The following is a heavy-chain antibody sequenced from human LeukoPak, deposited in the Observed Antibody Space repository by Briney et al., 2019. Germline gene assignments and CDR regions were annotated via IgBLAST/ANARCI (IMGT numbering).Heavy chain of an antibody. CDR1: GYTFTGYY. Sequence: ASVKVSCKASGYTFTGYYMHWVRQAPGQGLEWMGWINPNSGGTNYAQKFQGRVTMTRDTSISTAYMELSRLRSDDTAVYYCARSTTVTTGYDYWGQGTLVTVSS. D-gene: IGHD4-17*01. CDR2: INPNSGGT. J-gene: IGHJ4*02. CDR3: ARSTTVTTGYDY. V-gene: IGHV1-2*02.